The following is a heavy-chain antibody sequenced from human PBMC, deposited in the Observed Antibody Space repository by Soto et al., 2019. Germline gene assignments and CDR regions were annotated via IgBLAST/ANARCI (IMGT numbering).Heavy chain of an antibody. D-gene: IGHD6-19*01. CDR1: GYTFSSYG. CDR3: ARDLGGWSTGWFDP. CDR2: ISAHKGNV. J-gene: IGHJ5*02. Sequence: ASVKVSCKASGYTFSSYGISWVRQAPGQGLEWMGWISAHKGNVKYAQKLQGRVTLTTDTSTGTAYMDLRSLRSDDTAVYYCARDLGGWSTGWFDPWGQGTLVTVSS. V-gene: IGHV1-18*01.